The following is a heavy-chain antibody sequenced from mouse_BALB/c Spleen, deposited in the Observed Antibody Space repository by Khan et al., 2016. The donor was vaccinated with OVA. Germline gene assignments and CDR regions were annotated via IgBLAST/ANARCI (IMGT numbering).Heavy chain of an antibody. CDR1: GYTFTDYV. CDR3: ANIFYGNSYALDY. Sequence: QVQLQQSGPELVKPGASVKMSCKASGYTFTDYVISWVKQRTGQGLEWIGEIYPGSGSIYYNEKFKGKATLTADTSSNTAYMQLSSLTSEDSAVFFYANIFYGNSYALDYWGQGTSVTVSS. J-gene: IGHJ4*01. D-gene: IGHD2-1*01. V-gene: IGHV1-81*01. CDR2: IYPGSGSI.